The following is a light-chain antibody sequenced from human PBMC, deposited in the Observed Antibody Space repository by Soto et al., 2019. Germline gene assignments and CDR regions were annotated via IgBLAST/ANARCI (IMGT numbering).Light chain of an antibody. Sequence: EIVLTQSPGTLSLSPGERATLSCRASQSVPSNFLAWYQQKPGQAPILVSYGVSRRATGIPDRFSGSGSGTDFPLSISRLEPEDFAVYYCQQYDSSWTFGQGTKVEIK. CDR1: QSVPSNF. J-gene: IGKJ1*01. V-gene: IGKV3-20*01. CDR2: GVS. CDR3: QQYDSSWT.